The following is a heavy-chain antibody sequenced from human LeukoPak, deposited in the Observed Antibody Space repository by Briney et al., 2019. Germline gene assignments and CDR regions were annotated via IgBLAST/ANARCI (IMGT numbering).Heavy chain of an antibody. CDR3: ARDAADLGRGQDI. D-gene: IGHD1-14*01. CDR1: GVSISSYY. Sequence: SETLSLTCTVSGVSISSYYWSWIRQPPGKGLERIGYIYYSGSTNYNPSLKSRVTMSVDTSKNQFSLKLNSVTTADTALYYCARDAADLGRGQDIWGQGTMVTVSS. J-gene: IGHJ3*02. CDR2: IYYSGST. V-gene: IGHV4-59*12.